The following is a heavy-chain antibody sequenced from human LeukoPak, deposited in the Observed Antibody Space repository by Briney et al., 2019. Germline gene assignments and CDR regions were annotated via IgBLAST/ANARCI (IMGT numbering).Heavy chain of an antibody. CDR1: GGSISSGDYY. Sequence: PSETLSLTCTVSGGSISSGDYYWSWIRQPPGKGLEWIGYIYYSGSTYYNPSLKSRVTISVDTSKNQFSLKLSSVTAADTAVYYCARVLEYYYDSSGYDDAFDIWGQGTMVTVSS. V-gene: IGHV4-30-4*01. D-gene: IGHD3-22*01. J-gene: IGHJ3*02. CDR2: IYYSGST. CDR3: ARVLEYYYDSSGYDDAFDI.